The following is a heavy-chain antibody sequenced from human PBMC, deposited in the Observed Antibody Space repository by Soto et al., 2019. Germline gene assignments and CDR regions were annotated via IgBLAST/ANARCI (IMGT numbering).Heavy chain of an antibody. CDR2: IYYSGST. V-gene: IGHV4-39*01. D-gene: IGHD5-18*01. Sequence: PSERLRLTCTAAHGTLSHSGDYRVLIRHHTGKGLEWIGSIYYSGSTYYNPSLKSRVTISVDTSKNQFSLKLSSVTAADTAVYYCARTIQLWTYYYYGMDVWGQGTTVT. J-gene: IGHJ6*02. CDR1: HGTLSHSGDY. CDR3: ARTIQLWTYYYYGMDV.